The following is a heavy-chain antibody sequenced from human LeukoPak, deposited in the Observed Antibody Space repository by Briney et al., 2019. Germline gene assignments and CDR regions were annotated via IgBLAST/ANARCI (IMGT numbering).Heavy chain of an antibody. CDR3: AITVAGPKITPIDY. CDR2: MNPNSGNT. CDR1: GYTFTNYD. Sequence: ASVEVSCKASGYTFTNYDINWVRQATGQGLEWMGWMNPNSGNTGYAQRFQGRVTMTRNTPISTAYMELSSLRFEDTAVYYCAITVAGPKITPIDYWGQGTLVTVSS. V-gene: IGHV1-8*01. J-gene: IGHJ4*02. D-gene: IGHD6-19*01.